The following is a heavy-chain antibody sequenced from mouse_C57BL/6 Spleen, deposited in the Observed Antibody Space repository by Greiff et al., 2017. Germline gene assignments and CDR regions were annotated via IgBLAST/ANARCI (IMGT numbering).Heavy chain of an antibody. Sequence: QVQLQQSGPGLVQPSQSLSITCTVSGFSLTSYGVQWVRQSPGKGLEWLGVIWRGGSTDYNAAFMSRLSITKDNSKSQVFFKMNSLQADDTAIYYCAKEDHYYGSSYFDYWGQGTTLTVSS. CDR1: GFSLTSYG. CDR2: IWRGGST. CDR3: AKEDHYYGSSYFDY. J-gene: IGHJ2*01. D-gene: IGHD1-1*01. V-gene: IGHV2-5*01.